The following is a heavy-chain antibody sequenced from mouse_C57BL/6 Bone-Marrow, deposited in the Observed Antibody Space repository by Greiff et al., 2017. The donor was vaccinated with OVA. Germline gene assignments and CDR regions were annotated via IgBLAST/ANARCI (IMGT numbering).Heavy chain of an antibody. Sequence: VQLQQSGAELARPGASVKLSCKASGYTFTSYGISWVKQRTGQGLEWIGEIYPRSGNTYYNEKFKGKATLTADKSSSTAYMELRSLTAEDSEVYFSARGLPEAYWGQGTLVTVSA. J-gene: IGHJ3*01. CDR1: GYTFTSYG. V-gene: IGHV1-81*01. CDR2: IYPRSGNT. CDR3: ARGLPEAY. D-gene: IGHD2-2*01.